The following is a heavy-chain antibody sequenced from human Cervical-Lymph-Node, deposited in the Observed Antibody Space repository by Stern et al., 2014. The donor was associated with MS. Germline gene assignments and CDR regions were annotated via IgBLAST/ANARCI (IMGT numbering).Heavy chain of an antibody. CDR3: KTKEY. Sequence: DQLVQSGGGLVQPGGSLKLSCAASGFTFSASAMHWVRQASGKGLEWVGRIRTKPNNYATIYDASVKGRFTISRDDSENTVFLQMNNLKIEDTAVYYCKTKEYWGQGTLVTVSS. V-gene: IGHV3-73*01. CDR1: GFTFSASA. CDR2: IRTKPNNYAT. J-gene: IGHJ4*02.